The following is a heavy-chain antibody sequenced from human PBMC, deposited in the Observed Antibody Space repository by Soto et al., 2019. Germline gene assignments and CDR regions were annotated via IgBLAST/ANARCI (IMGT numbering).Heavy chain of an antibody. CDR3: ARELQLDVDSQPDY. CDR2: IYHSGNA. J-gene: IGHJ4*02. V-gene: IGHV4-39*02. CDR1: CASITGTTYY. Sequence: QLQLRESGPGLVKPSETLSLTCSDSCASITGTTYYWGWIRQPPGKGLEWIGSIYHSGNAYYKEALKRRLPVAVDTSKNQFSLRLTSVTAAGTAVYYCARELQLDVDSQPDYWGQGILVTVSS. D-gene: IGHD1-1*01.